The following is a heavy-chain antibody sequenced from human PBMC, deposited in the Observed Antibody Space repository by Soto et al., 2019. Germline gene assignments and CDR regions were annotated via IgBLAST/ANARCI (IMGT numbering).Heavy chain of an antibody. D-gene: IGHD6-13*01. CDR3: ARDPIAAAGTFDY. Sequence: SETLSLTCTVSGGSISSGGYYWSWIRQHPGKGLEWIGYIYYSGSTYYNPSLKSRVTISVDTSRNQFSLKLSSVTAADTAVYYCARDPIAAAGTFDYWGQGTLVTVSS. J-gene: IGHJ4*02. CDR2: IYYSGST. CDR1: GGSISSGGYY. V-gene: IGHV4-31*03.